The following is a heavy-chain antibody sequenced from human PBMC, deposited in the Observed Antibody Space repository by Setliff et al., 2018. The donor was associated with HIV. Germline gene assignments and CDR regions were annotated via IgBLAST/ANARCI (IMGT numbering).Heavy chain of an antibody. Sequence: SETLSLTCTVSGGSMSSGSYSWTWLRQPAGKEPELIGHVYVGGTVIYNPSLASRLTISIVPSKNQFSLDLRSVTAADTAKYYCARGRTIGVSAVFFDPWGQGTPVTVTS. CDR1: GGSMSSGSYS. CDR2: VYVGGTV. J-gene: IGHJ5*02. CDR3: ARGRTIGVSAVFFDP. D-gene: IGHD3-3*01. V-gene: IGHV4-61*09.